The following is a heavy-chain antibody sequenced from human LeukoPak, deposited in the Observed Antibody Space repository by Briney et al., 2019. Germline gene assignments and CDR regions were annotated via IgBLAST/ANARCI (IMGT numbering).Heavy chain of an antibody. J-gene: IGHJ4*02. CDR2: ISAYNGNT. CDR3: AANPYSSGWYWVY. D-gene: IGHD6-19*01. V-gene: IGHV1-18*01. CDR1: GYTFKTYA. Sequence: ASVKVSCKSSGYTFKTYAINWLRQAPGQGLEWMGWISAYNGNTNYAQKLQGRVTMTTDTSTNTAYMELRSLRFDDTAVYYCAANPYSSGWYWVYWGQGTLVTVSS.